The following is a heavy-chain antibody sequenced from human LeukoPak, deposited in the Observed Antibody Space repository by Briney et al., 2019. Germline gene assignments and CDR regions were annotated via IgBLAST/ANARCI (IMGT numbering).Heavy chain of an antibody. D-gene: IGHD1-26*01. J-gene: IGHJ4*02. CDR3: SREEKVGELLADF. Sequence: SETLSLTCAVYGGSFSDYYWAWFRQPPGKGPEWIAAINHRGSTDYNPSLKSRVTISVDTSKKQFSLKLSSVAAADTAVYYCSREEKVGELLADFWGQGTLVTVSS. V-gene: IGHV4-34*01. CDR2: INHRGST. CDR1: GGSFSDYY.